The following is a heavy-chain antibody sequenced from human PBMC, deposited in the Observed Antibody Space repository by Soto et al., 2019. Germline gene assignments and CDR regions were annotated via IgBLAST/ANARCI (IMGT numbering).Heavy chain of an antibody. D-gene: IGHD4-17*01. CDR1: GYTFTSYG. CDR3: YVYGNSFSDFDY. V-gene: IGHV1-18*01. Sequence: GASVKVSCKASGYTFTSYGISWVRQAPGQGLEWMGWISAYNGNTNYAQKLQGRVTMTTDTSTSTAYMELRSLRSDDTAVYYCYVYGNSFSDFDYWGQEPLPPVPS. CDR2: ISAYNGNT. J-gene: IGHJ4*02.